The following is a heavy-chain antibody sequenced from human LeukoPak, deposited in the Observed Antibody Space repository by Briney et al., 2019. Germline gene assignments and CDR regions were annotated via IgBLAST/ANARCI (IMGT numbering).Heavy chain of an antibody. J-gene: IGHJ4*02. V-gene: IGHV3-9*01. Sequence: GRSLRLSCAASGFTFDDYAMHWVRQAPGKGLEWVSGISWNSGSIGYADSVKGRFTISRDNAKNPLYLQMNSLRAEDTALYYCAKDMRYSSSWCDFDYWGQGTLVTVSS. D-gene: IGHD6-13*01. CDR3: AKDMRYSSSWCDFDY. CDR1: GFTFDDYA. CDR2: ISWNSGSI.